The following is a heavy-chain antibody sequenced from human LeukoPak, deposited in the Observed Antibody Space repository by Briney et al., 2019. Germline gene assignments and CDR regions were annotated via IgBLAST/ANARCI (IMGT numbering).Heavy chain of an antibody. V-gene: IGHV3-48*03. CDR1: GFTFSSYE. Sequence: GGSLRLSCAASGFTFSSYEMNWVRQAPGKGLEWVSYISSSGSTIYYADSVKGRFTISRDNAKNSLYLQVNGLRAEDTAAYYCMRGATDTTRWFDPWGQGTLVTVSS. J-gene: IGHJ5*02. D-gene: IGHD1-7*01. CDR3: MRGATDTTRWFDP. CDR2: ISSSGSTI.